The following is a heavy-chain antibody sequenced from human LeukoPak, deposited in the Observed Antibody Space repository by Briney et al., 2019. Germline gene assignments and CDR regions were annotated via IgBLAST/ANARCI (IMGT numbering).Heavy chain of an antibody. Sequence: GRSLRLSCAASRFTFDDYAMHWVRQAPGKGLEWVSGIGWNSGGIVYADSVKGRFTISRDNAKNSLYLQMNSLRAEDTAVYYCARPRQWLVRSDAFDIWGQGTMVTVSS. J-gene: IGHJ3*02. CDR3: ARPRQWLVRSDAFDI. V-gene: IGHV3-9*01. CDR1: RFTFDDYA. D-gene: IGHD6-19*01. CDR2: IGWNSGGI.